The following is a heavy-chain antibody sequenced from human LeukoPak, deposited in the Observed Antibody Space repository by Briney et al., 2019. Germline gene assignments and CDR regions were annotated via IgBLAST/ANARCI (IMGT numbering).Heavy chain of an antibody. V-gene: IGHV4-34*01. CDR2: INNSGST. CDR3: ARGRYGPRLGN. J-gene: IGHJ4*02. D-gene: IGHD3-16*01. CDR1: GASFSDSY. Sequence: SETPSLTCAVYGASFSDSYWSWIRQSPEKGLEWIGEINNSGSTSYNPSLNSRVIMSVDRSKSQFSLRLTSVTAADTAVYYCARGRYGPRLGNWGQGTLVTVSS.